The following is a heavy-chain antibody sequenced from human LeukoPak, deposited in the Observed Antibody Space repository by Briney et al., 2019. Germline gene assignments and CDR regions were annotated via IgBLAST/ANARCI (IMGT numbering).Heavy chain of an antibody. V-gene: IGHV4-4*02. CDR2: ISHSGST. CDR3: ARGHGSGGSSDWFDP. CDR1: GASISSSKW. Sequence: PSGTLSLTCAVSGASISSSKWWGWVRQPPGKGLEWIGEISHSGSTIYNPSLKSRVAISLDNSNNDFSLKLTSVTAADTAVYYCARGHGSGGSSDWFDPWGQGTLVTVSS. D-gene: IGHD3-10*01. J-gene: IGHJ5*02.